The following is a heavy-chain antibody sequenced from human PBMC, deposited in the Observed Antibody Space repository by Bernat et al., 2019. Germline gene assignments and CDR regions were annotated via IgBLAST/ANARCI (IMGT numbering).Heavy chain of an antibody. CDR3: ARSDGSGSYYRDDWFDP. D-gene: IGHD3-10*01. V-gene: IGHV2-70*15. CDR1: GFSLSTTGMC. CDR2: IDWDDDK. Sequence: QVTLRESGPALVKPTQTLTLTCTFSGFSLSTTGMCVSWIRQPPGKALEWLARIDWDDDKYYSTSLKTRLTISKDTSKNQVVLTMTNMDPVDTATYYCARSDGSGSYYRDDWFDPWGQGTLVTDAS. J-gene: IGHJ5*02.